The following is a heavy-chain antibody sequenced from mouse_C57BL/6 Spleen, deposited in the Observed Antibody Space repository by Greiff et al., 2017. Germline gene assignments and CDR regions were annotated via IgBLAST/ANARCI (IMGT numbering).Heavy chain of an antibody. J-gene: IGHJ3*01. CDR2: INPSTGGT. Sequence: VQLKESGPELVKPGASVKISCKASGYSFTGYYMHWVKQSPEKSLEWIGEINPSTGGTTYNQKFKAKATLTVDKSSSTAYMQLKSLTSEDSAVYYCARDSSGYGFAYWGQGTLVTVSA. CDR3: ARDSSGYGFAY. V-gene: IGHV1-42*01. D-gene: IGHD3-2*02. CDR1: GYSFTGYY.